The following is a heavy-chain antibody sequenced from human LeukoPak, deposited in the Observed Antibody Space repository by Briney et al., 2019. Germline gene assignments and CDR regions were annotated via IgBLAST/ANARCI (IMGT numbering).Heavy chain of an antibody. CDR1: GFAFSDYY. CDR3: AKEYSSSWYDGGLFDY. V-gene: IGHV3-11*01. J-gene: IGHJ4*02. Sequence: GGSLRLSCAASGFAFSDYYMSWIRQAPGKGLEWVSYISSSGSTIYYADSVKGRFTISRDNSKNTLYLQMNSLRAEDTAVYYCAKEYSSSWYDGGLFDYWGQGTLVTVSS. D-gene: IGHD6-13*01. CDR2: ISSSGSTI.